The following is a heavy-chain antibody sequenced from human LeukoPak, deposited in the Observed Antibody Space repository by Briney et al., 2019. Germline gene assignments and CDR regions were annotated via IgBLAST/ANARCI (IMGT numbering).Heavy chain of an antibody. V-gene: IGHV1-69*13. CDR2: IIPIFGTA. CDR3: ARPYCSSTSCYDWFDP. D-gene: IGHD2-2*01. J-gene: IGHJ5*02. CDR1: GGTFSSYA. Sequence: ASVKVPCKASGGTFSSYAISWVRQAPGQGLEWMGGIIPIFGTANYAQKFQGRVTITADESTSTAYMELSSLRSEDTAVYYCARPYCSSTSCYDWFDPWGQGTLVTVSS.